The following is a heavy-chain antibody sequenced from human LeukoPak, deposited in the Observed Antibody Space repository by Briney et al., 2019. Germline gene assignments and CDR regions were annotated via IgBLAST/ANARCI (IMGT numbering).Heavy chain of an antibody. CDR2: ISGSGGST. CDR1: GFTFSSYA. CDR3: AKRKYYGDYAATFDY. J-gene: IGHJ4*02. Sequence: PGGSLRLSCVASGFTFSSYAMSWVRQAPGKGLEWVSAISGSGGSTYYADSVKGRFTISRDNSKNTLYLQMNSLRAEDTAVYYCAKRKYYGDYAATFDYWGQGTLVTVSS. D-gene: IGHD4-17*01. V-gene: IGHV3-23*01.